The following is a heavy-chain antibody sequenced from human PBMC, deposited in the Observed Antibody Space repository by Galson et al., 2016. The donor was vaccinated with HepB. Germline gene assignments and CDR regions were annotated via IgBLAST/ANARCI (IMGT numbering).Heavy chain of an antibody. D-gene: IGHD1-26*01. V-gene: IGHV1-18*01. Sequence: SVKVSCKASGYSFNAYGLSWVRQAPGQGLEWMGWISGYNGMTRYTQKFQGRATMTTDTSTSTAYMELRRLGSDDTAVYYCARGGSGTYFENYYYVMDVWGQGTTVTVSS. J-gene: IGHJ6*02. CDR1: GYSFNAYG. CDR2: ISGYNGMT. CDR3: ARGGSGTYFENYYYVMDV.